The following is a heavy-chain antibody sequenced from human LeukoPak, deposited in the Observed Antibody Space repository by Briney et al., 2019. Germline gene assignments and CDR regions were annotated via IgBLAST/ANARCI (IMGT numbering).Heavy chain of an antibody. V-gene: IGHV3-21*01. D-gene: IGHD6-19*01. CDR2: ISSSSSYI. CDR1: GFTFSSYS. Sequence: PGGSLRLSCAASGFTFSSYSMNWVRQAPGEGLEWVSSISSSSSYIYYADSVKGRFTISRDNAKNSLYLQMNSLRAEDTAVYYCARDGDSSGWRYYFDYWGQGTLVTVSS. J-gene: IGHJ4*02. CDR3: ARDGDSSGWRYYFDY.